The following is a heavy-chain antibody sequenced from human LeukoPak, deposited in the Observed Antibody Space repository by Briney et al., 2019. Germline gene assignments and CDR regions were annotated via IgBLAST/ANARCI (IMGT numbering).Heavy chain of an antibody. Sequence: SETLSLTCAVYGGSFSGYYWSWIRQHPGKGLEWIGYIYYSGSTYYNPSLKSRVTISVDTSKNQFSLKLSSVTAADTAVYYCASEEGDEGYFDYWGQGTLVTVSS. CDR3: ASEEGDEGYFDY. J-gene: IGHJ4*02. CDR1: GGSFSGYY. CDR2: IYYSGST. V-gene: IGHV4-31*11. D-gene: IGHD3-16*01.